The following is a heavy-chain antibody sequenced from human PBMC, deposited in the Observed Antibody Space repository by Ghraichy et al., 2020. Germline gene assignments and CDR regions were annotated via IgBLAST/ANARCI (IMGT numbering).Heavy chain of an antibody. Sequence: SETLSLTCTVSGGSISSSSYYWGWIRQPPGKGLEWIGSIYYSGSTYYNPSLKSRVTISVDTSKNQFSLKLSSVTAADTAVYYCASRSPFEYNWNYDDYYYYMDVWGKGTTVTVSS. J-gene: IGHJ6*03. CDR1: GGSISSSSYY. D-gene: IGHD1-7*01. CDR2: IYYSGST. V-gene: IGHV4-39*01. CDR3: ASRSPFEYNWNYDDYYYYMDV.